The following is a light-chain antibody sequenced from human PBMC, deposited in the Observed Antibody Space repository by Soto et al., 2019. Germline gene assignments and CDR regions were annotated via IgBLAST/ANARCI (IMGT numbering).Light chain of an antibody. Sequence: QPVLTQPPSASGTPGQRVTISCSGSSSNIGTNHVFWYQQLPGTAPKLLIYRSNQWPSGVPDRFSGSKSGTSASLAISGLRSEDEADYYCAAWDASLNVWVFGGGTKLTVL. CDR2: RSN. V-gene: IGLV1-47*01. CDR1: SSNIGTNH. J-gene: IGLJ3*02. CDR3: AAWDASLNVWV.